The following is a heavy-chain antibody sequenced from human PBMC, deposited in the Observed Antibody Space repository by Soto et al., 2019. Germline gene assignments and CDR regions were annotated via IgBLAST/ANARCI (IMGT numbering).Heavy chain of an antibody. CDR1: GFTFSSYG. V-gene: IGHV3-30*18. D-gene: IGHD5-18*01. Sequence: SLRLSCAASGFTFSSYGMYWVRQAPGKGLEWVAAISYDGSNKYHADSVKGRFTISRDNSKNTVYLQMNSLRAEDTAVYCCAKDIVRYTYGACDYWGQGALVTVSS. CDR3: AKDIVRYTYGACDY. J-gene: IGHJ4*02. CDR2: ISYDGSNK.